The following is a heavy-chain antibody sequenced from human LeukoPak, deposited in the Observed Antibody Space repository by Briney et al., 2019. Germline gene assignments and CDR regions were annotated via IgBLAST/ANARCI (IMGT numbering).Heavy chain of an antibody. Sequence: PGGSLRLSCAASGFTFSDYYMSWIRQAPGKGLEGVSYISSSGSTIYYADSVKGRFTISRDNAKNSLYLQMNSLRAEDTAVYYCACEVGNIAAAGRFDYWGQGTLVTVSS. D-gene: IGHD6-13*01. V-gene: IGHV3-11*04. CDR1: GFTFSDYY. CDR2: ISSSGSTI. J-gene: IGHJ4*02. CDR3: ACEVGNIAAAGRFDY.